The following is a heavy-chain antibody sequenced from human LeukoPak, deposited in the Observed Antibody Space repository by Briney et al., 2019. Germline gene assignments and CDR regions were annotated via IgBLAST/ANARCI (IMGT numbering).Heavy chain of an antibody. CDR2: INHSGST. V-gene: IGHV4-34*01. D-gene: IGHD6-19*01. Sequence: SETLSLTCAVYGGSFSGYYWSWIRQPPGKGLEWIGEINHSGSTNYNPSLKSRVTISLDTSKNQFSLTLSSVTAADTAVYYCARGRGSGWFYAYYFDYWGQGTLVTVSS. CDR1: GGSFSGYY. CDR3: ARGRGSGWFYAYYFDY. J-gene: IGHJ4*02.